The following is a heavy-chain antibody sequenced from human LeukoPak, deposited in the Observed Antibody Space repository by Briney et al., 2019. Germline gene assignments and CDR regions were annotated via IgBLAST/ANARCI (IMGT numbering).Heavy chain of an antibody. D-gene: IGHD3-16*01. CDR3: TRLMYYDYVWGSYPLGPFDY. CDR2: INYSGST. J-gene: IGHJ4*02. V-gene: IGHV4-39*01. CDR1: GGSISSSSYY. Sequence: SETLSLTCTVSGGSISSSSYYWGWTRQPPGKGLEWIGSINYSGSTYYNPSLKSRVTISVDTSKNQVSLKLNSVTAADTAVYYCTRLMYYDYVWGSYPLGPFDYWGQGTLVTVSS.